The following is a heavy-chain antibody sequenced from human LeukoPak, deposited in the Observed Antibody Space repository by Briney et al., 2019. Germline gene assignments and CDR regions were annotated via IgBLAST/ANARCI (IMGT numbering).Heavy chain of an antibody. J-gene: IGHJ6*03. V-gene: IGHV3-7*01. CDR3: ARGCEDSEYSSSAFKYYYYIDV. D-gene: IGHD3-22*01. CDR1: EFTFSRHW. Sequence: GGSLRLSCEASEFTFSRHWIIWVRQAPGKGLEWVANIKEDGSENNYVDSVKGRFTISRDNAKNSVFLQMNSLRAEDTAVYYCARGCEDSEYSSSAFKYYYYIDVWGKGATVIVS. CDR2: IKEDGSEN.